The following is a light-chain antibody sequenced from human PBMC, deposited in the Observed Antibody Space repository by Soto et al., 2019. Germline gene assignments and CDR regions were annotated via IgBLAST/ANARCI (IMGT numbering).Light chain of an antibody. J-gene: IGKJ2*01. CDR2: DAS. CDR1: QDISNY. V-gene: IGKV1-33*01. Sequence: DIQMTQSPSSLSASVGDRVTVTCQASQDISNYLNWYQQKPGKAPKLLIYDASNLETGVPSRFSGSGSGTDFTFTISSLQSEDIATYYCQQYDNPPYNFGQGTKAEIK. CDR3: QQYDNPPYN.